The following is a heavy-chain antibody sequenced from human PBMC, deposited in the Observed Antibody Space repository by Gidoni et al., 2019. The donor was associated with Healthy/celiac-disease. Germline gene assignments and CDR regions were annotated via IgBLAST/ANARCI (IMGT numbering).Heavy chain of an antibody. V-gene: IGHV4-34*01. D-gene: IGHD3-10*01. CDR1: GGSFSTYY. J-gene: IGHJ6*03. Sequence: QVQLQQWGAGLLKPSETLSLTCAVYGGSFSTYYWSWIRQPPGTGLEWIGDFNQSGSTDYNPSLKSRVTISVDTSKNQVSLNLRSVTAADTAVYYCAREPRVVRGASYYYSMDVWGKGTTVTVSS. CDR3: AREPRVVRGASYYYSMDV. CDR2: FNQSGST.